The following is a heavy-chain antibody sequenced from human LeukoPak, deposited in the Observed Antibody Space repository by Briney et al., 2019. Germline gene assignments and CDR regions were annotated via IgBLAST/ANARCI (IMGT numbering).Heavy chain of an antibody. J-gene: IGHJ4*02. CDR3: ASCYYYDSSGCAY. Sequence: SETLSLTCAVYGGSFSGYYWSWIRQPPGKGPEWIGEINHSGSTNYNPSLKSRVTISVDTSKNQFSLKLSSVTAADTAVYYCASCYYYDSSGCAYWGQGTLVTVSS. D-gene: IGHD3-22*01. CDR2: INHSGST. CDR1: GGSFSGYY. V-gene: IGHV4-34*01.